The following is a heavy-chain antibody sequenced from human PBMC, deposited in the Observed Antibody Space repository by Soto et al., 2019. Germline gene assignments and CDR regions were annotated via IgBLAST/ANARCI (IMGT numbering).Heavy chain of an antibody. D-gene: IGHD2-15*01. CDR3: ARWTLEMVSSYYYYYGMDV. J-gene: IGHJ6*02. V-gene: IGHV1-69*06. Sequence: EASVKVSCKASGGTFSSYAISWVRQAPGQGLEWMGGIIPIFGTANYAQKFQGRVTITADKSTSTAYMELSSLRSEDTAVYYCARWTLEMVSSYYYYYGMDVWGQGTTVTVSS. CDR2: IIPIFGTA. CDR1: GGTFSSYA.